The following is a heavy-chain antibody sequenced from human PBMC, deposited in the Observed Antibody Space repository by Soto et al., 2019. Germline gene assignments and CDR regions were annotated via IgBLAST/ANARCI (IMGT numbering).Heavy chain of an antibody. Sequence: QLQLQESGSGLVKPSQTLSLTCAVSGGSISSGGYSWSWLRQPPGKGLEWIGYIFHSGSTYYNPSPERRVTSSVDGSKNHFSRELRSVTAADTAVYYCAREGGSGSPAWYFNVWGRGTLVTVSS. CDR2: IFHSGST. D-gene: IGHD1-26*01. J-gene: IGHJ2*01. V-gene: IGHV4-30-2*01. CDR1: GGSISSGGYS. CDR3: AREGGSGSPAWYFNV.